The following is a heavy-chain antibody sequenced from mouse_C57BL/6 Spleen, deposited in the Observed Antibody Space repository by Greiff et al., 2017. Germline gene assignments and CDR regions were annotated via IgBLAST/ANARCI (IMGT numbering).Heavy chain of an antibody. D-gene: IGHD2-5*01. J-gene: IGHJ3*01. Sequence: QVQLKESGAELVRPGTSVKVSCKASGYAFTNYLIEWVKQRPGQGLEWIGVINPGSGGTNYNEKFKGKATLTADKSSSPAYMQLSSLTSEDSAVYFCARIGSNYEGFAYWGQGTLVTVSA. CDR2: INPGSGGT. CDR3: ARIGSNYEGFAY. V-gene: IGHV1-54*01. CDR1: GYAFTNYL.